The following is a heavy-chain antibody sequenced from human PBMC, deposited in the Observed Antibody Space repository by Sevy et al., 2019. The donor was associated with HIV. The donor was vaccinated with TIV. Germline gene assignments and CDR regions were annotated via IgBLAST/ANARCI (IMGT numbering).Heavy chain of an antibody. CDR3: ASEGVYVSSGYFFVGRDY. D-gene: IGHD3-22*01. CDR2: IYYSGST. Sequence: SETLSLTCTVSGGSVSSGSYYWSWIRQPPGKGLEWIGYIYYSGSTNYNPSLKSRVTISVDTSKNQFSLKLSSVTAADGDVYYCASEGVYVSSGYFFVGRDYWGQRTLVTVSS. V-gene: IGHV4-61*01. J-gene: IGHJ4*02. CDR1: GGSVSSGSYY.